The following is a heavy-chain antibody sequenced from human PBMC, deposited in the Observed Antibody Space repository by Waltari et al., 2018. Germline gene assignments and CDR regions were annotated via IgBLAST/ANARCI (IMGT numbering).Heavy chain of an antibody. CDR1: GDSIRGYY. Sequence: QVQLQESGPGLVTPSETLSLTCPVSGDSIRGYYWRWIRQPAGRGLEWIGRIHTTGRTSYSPSLKTRLTLSLDTSTNQFSLKLSSLTAADTAVYYCARDLLYIGGNYFYSGLDVWGQGTTVTVSS. D-gene: IGHD1-26*01. CDR3: ARDLLYIGGNYFYSGLDV. J-gene: IGHJ6*02. V-gene: IGHV4-4*07. CDR2: IHTTGRT.